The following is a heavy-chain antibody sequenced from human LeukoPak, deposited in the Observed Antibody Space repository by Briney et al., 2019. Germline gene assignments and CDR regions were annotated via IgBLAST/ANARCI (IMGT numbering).Heavy chain of an antibody. CDR1: GGSISSYY. D-gene: IGHD5-12*01. J-gene: IGHJ3*02. CDR3: ARESGYGDAFDI. V-gene: IGHV4-59*01. Sequence: PSETLSLTCTVSGGSISSYYWSWIRQPPGKGLAWIGYIYYSGSTNYNSSLKSRVTISVDTSKNQFSLKLSSVTAADTAVYYCARESGYGDAFDIWGQGTMVTVSS. CDR2: IYYSGST.